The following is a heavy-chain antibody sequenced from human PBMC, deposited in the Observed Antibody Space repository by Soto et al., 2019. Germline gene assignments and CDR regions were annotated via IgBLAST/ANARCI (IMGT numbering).Heavy chain of an antibody. V-gene: IGHV1-2*02. Sequence: ASVKVTCKASGYTFTGYYMHWVRQAPGQGLEWMGWINPNSGGTNYAQKFQGRVTMTRDTSISTAYMELSRLRSDDTAVYYCARGTPPTYYDILNGYYKSNHFDYWGQGTLVTVSS. CDR3: ARGTPPTYYDILNGYYKSNHFDY. CDR1: GYTFTGYY. CDR2: INPNSGGT. D-gene: IGHD3-9*01. J-gene: IGHJ4*02.